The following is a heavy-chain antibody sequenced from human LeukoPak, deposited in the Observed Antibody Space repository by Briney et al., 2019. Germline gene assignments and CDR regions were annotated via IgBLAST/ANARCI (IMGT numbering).Heavy chain of an antibody. Sequence: PGGSLRLSCAASGFTFSSYSINWVRQAPGKGLEWVSSIGSTSTYMYYADSVKGRFTISRDNAKNSLFLQMNSLRAEDTAVYYCAKNTFCSSSSCQTALDYWGQGTLVTVSS. CDR2: IGSTSTYM. J-gene: IGHJ4*02. V-gene: IGHV3-21*01. CDR1: GFTFSSYS. CDR3: AKNTFCSSSSCQTALDY. D-gene: IGHD2-15*01.